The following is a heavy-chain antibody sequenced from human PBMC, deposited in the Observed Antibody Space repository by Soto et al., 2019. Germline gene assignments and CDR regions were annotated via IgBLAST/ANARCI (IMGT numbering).Heavy chain of an antibody. J-gene: IGHJ4*02. V-gene: IGHV1-3*01. CDR2: INAGNGNT. Sequence: ASVKVSCKASGYTFTSYAMHWLRQAPGQRLEWMGWINAGNGNTKYSQKFQGRVTITRDTSASTAYMELSSLRSEDTAVYYCARDPYGSGKLFDYWGQGTLVTVSS. CDR1: GYTFTSYA. CDR3: ARDPYGSGKLFDY. D-gene: IGHD3-10*01.